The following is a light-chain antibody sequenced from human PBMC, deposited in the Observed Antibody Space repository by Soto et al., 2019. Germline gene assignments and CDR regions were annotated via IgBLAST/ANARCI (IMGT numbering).Light chain of an antibody. CDR2: INN. CDR3: ATWDDSLNGPV. J-gene: IGLJ2*01. V-gene: IGLV1-44*01. Sequence: QSVLTQPPSASATPGQTVTISCSGSSSNIGSSTVNWYQQLPGEAPRLLIYINNQRPSGVPDRFSGSRSGSSASLAISGLQSEDVAEYYCATWDDSLNGPVFGGGTKLTVL. CDR1: SSNIGSST.